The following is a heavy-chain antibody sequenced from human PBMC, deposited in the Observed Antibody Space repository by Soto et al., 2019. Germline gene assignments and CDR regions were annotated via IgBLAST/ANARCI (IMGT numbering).Heavy chain of an antibody. Sequence: SETLSLTCAVYGGSFSGYYWSWIRQPPGKGLEWIGEINHSGSTNYNPSLKSRVTISVDTSKNQFSLKLSSVTAADTAVYYCARGPVRGIAAAGTGNWFDPWGQGTLVTVSS. J-gene: IGHJ5*02. D-gene: IGHD6-13*01. CDR3: ARGPVRGIAAAGTGNWFDP. V-gene: IGHV4-34*01. CDR1: GGSFSGYY. CDR2: INHSGST.